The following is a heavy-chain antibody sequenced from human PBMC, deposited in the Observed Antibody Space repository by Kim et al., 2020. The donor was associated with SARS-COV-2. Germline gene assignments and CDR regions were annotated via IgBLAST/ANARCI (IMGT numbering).Heavy chain of an antibody. CDR1: GGSISSGSYY. J-gene: IGHJ4*02. D-gene: IGHD6-19*01. CDR2: IYTSGST. CDR3: ARWGSSGLPAPLDY. Sequence: SETLSLTCTVSGGSISSGSYYWSWIRQPAGKGLEWIGRIYTSGSTNYNPSLKSRVTISVDTSKNQFSLKLSSVTAADTAVYYCARWGSSGLPAPLDYWGQGTLVTVSS. V-gene: IGHV4-61*02.